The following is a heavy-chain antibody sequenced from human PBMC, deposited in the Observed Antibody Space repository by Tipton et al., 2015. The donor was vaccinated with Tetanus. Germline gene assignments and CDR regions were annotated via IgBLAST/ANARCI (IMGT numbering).Heavy chain of an antibody. CDR3: ARHWGPRPGIAAAGTWWFDP. D-gene: IGHD6-13*01. Sequence: TLSLTCSVSGGPIRDSDYYWGWVRLPPGKGLEWIAGIYYSGNSYYNPTFQSRVTISVDTSRNQFSLRLSSVTAADTAVYYCARHWGPRPGIAAAGTWWFDPWGQGTLVTVSS. V-gene: IGHV4-39*01. CDR2: IYYSGNS. CDR1: GGPIRDSDYY. J-gene: IGHJ5*02.